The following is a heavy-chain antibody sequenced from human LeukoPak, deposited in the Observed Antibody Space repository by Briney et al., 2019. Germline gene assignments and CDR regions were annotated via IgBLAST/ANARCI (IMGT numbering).Heavy chain of an antibody. CDR2: INWNGGST. J-gene: IGHJ4*02. V-gene: IGHV3-20*04. Sequence: GESLKISCAASGFTFDDYGMSWVRQAPGKGLEWVSGINWNGGSTGYADSVKGRFTISRDNAKNSLYLQMNSLRAEDTALYYCARASTYYYDSSGGYWGQGTLVTVSS. CDR3: ARASTYYYDSSGGY. CDR1: GFTFDDYG. D-gene: IGHD3-22*01.